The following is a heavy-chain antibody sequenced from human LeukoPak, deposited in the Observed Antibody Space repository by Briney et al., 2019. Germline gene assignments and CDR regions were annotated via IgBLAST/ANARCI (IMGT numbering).Heavy chain of an antibody. J-gene: IGHJ5*02. CDR3: ARGAKFRSYGSGTYYTSLPFDP. CDR1: GYTFTSYD. Sequence: ASVKVSCKASGYTFTSYDINWVRQATGQGLDWMGWMNPNSGNTGYAQKFQGRVTITRDTSASTAYMELSSLRSEDMAVYYCARGAKFRSYGSGTYYTSLPFDPWGQGTLVTVSS. D-gene: IGHD3-10*01. V-gene: IGHV1-8*01. CDR2: MNPNSGNT.